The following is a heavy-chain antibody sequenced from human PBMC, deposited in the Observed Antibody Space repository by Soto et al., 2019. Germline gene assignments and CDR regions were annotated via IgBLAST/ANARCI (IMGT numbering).Heavy chain of an antibody. CDR1: GGSVSSGSYY. D-gene: IGHD3-10*01. CDR3: ARVLGWSYYGSGDGGWFEP. CDR2: IYYSGST. V-gene: IGHV4-61*01. J-gene: IGHJ5*02. Sequence: LSLTCTVSGGSVSSGSYYWSGIRQPPGKGLEWIGYIYYSGSTNYNPSLKSRVTISVDTSKNQFSLKLSSVTAADTAVYYCARVLGWSYYGSGDGGWFEPWGQGNRGTV.